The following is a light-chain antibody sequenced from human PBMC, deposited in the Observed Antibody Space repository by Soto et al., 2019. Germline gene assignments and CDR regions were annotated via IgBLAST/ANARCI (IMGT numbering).Light chain of an antibody. CDR3: QQYGSSGT. CDR2: GAS. Sequence: IVMTQSPGTLAVSPGERATLSCRASQGIITNLAWYHQRPGQPPRLLIYGASNRATGIPDRFSGSGSGTDFTLTISRLEPEDFAVYYCQQYGSSGTFGQGTKVDIK. V-gene: IGKV3-20*01. CDR1: QGIITN. J-gene: IGKJ1*01.